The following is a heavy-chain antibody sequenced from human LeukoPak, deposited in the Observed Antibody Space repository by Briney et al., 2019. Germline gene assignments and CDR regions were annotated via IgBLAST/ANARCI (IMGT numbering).Heavy chain of an antibody. D-gene: IGHD4-11*01. CDR3: AKVRIGPYSREWFDP. V-gene: IGHV5-51*01. CDR1: GYSFTSYW. CDR2: IYPGDSDT. Sequence: GESLKISCKGSGYSFTSYWIGWVRQMPGKGLEWMGIIYPGDSDTRYSTSFQGQVTISAAKSISTAYLQWSSLKASDTAMYYCAKVRIGPYSREWFDPWGQGTLVTVSS. J-gene: IGHJ5*02.